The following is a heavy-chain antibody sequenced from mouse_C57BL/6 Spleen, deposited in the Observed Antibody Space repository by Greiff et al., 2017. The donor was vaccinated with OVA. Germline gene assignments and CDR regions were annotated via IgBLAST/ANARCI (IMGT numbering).Heavy chain of an antibody. CDR1: GYTFTDYN. V-gene: IGHV1-18*01. J-gene: IGHJ1*03. CDR3: ARLGPRWDFDV. Sequence: VQLQQSGPELVKPGASVKIPCKASGYTFTDYNMDWVKQSHGKSLEWIGDINPNNGGTIYNQKFKGKVTLTVDKSSSTADMELRSLTSEATAFYYCARLGPRWDFDVWGTGTTVTVSS. D-gene: IGHD4-1*01. CDR2: INPNNGGT.